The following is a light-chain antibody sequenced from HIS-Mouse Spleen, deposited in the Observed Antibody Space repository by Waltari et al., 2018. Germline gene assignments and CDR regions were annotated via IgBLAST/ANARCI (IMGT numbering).Light chain of an antibody. J-gene: IGLJ2*01. CDR3: QVWDSSSDHPVV. CDR2: DDS. V-gene: IGLV3-21*03. CDR1: KIGSKR. Sequence: SYVLTQPPSVSVAPGKTARITCGGNKIGSKRLHWYQQKPGQAPVLVVYDDSDRPSGIPDRFSGSNSGNTATLTISRVEAGDEADYYCQVWDSSSDHPVVFGGGTKLTVL.